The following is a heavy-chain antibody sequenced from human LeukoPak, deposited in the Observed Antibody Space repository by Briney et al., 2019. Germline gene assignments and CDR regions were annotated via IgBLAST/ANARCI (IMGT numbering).Heavy chain of an antibody. CDR1: GFTFSSYS. CDR3: AREEVAFDY. V-gene: IGHV3-7*01. CDR2: IKQDGSEK. Sequence: GGSLRLSCAASGFTFSSYSMNWVRQAPGKGLEWVANIKQDGSEKYYVDSVKGRFTISRDNAKNSLYLQMNSLRAEDTAVYYCAREEVAFDYWGQGALVTVSS. D-gene: IGHD2-15*01. J-gene: IGHJ4*02.